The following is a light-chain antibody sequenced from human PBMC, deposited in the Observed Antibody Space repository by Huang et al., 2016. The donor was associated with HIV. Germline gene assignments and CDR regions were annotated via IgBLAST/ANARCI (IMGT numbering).Light chain of an antibody. CDR2: GAF. Sequence: EIVMTQSPATLSVSSGERATLSCRASQSIGTNLAWYQQKPGQAPRLLIYGAFTRAPGIPVRFSGSGSGTEFTLSISSLQSEDFAIYYWQQYNDWRTFGQGTKVET. CDR1: QSIGTN. J-gene: IGKJ1*01. V-gene: IGKV3-15*01. CDR3: QQYNDWRT.